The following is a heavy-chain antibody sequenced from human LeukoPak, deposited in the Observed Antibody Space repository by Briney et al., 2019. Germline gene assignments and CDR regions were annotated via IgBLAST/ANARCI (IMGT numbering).Heavy chain of an antibody. J-gene: IGHJ4*02. V-gene: IGHV3-9*03. D-gene: IGHD6-19*01. CDR2: ISWNSGSI. CDR1: GFTFDDYA. CDR3: AKDYSSGWYGGGLDY. Sequence: GRSLRLSCAASGFTFDDYAMHWVRQAPGKGLERVSGISWNSGSIGYADSVKGRFTISRDNAKNSLYLQMNSLRAEDMALYYCAKDYSSGWYGGGLDYWGQGTLVTVSS.